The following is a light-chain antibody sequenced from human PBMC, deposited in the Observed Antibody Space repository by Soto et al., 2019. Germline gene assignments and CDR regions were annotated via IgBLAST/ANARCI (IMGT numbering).Light chain of an antibody. J-gene: IGLJ3*02. CDR3: SSYAAGNNLYFV. V-gene: IGLV2-8*01. Sequence: QSALTQPPSASGSPGQSVTISCTGTSSDVGGYNYVSWYQQYPGRAPKLMIYEVTKRPSGVPDRFSGSKSGNTASLTVPGLQAGDEADYYCSSYAAGNNLYFVVGGGTKLAVL. CDR2: EVT. CDR1: SSDVGGYNY.